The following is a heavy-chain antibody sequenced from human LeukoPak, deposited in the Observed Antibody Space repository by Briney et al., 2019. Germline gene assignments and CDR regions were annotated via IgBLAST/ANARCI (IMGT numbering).Heavy chain of an antibody. CDR1: GGSFSGYY. CDR2: INHSGST. D-gene: IGHD3-10*01. Sequence: SETLSLTCAVYGGSFSGYYWSWIRQPPGKGLEWIGEINHSGSTNYNPSLKSRVTISVDTSRNQFSLKLSSVTAADTAVYYCARLVPRYGSGSQSDYWGQGTLVTVSS. J-gene: IGHJ4*02. V-gene: IGHV4-34*01. CDR3: ARLVPRYGSGSQSDY.